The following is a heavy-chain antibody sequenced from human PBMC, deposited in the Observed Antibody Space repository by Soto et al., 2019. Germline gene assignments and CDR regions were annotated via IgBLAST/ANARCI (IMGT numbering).Heavy chain of an antibody. CDR3: ARHYSSGSRNWFDP. CDR2: IYYSGTA. CDR1: GDSVSSGVYY. J-gene: IGHJ5*02. D-gene: IGHD6-19*01. Sequence: PSETLSLTCTVSGDSVSSGVYYWSWIRQPPGKGLEWIGYIYYSGTAYYNPSLRSRVTISVDTSKNQFSLKLSSVTAADTAVFYCARHYSSGSRNWFDPWGQGTLVTVSS. V-gene: IGHV4-61*08.